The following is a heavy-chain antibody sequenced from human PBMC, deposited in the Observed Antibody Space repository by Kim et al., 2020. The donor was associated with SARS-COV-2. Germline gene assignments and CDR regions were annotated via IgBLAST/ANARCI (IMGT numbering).Heavy chain of an antibody. D-gene: IGHD3-16*02. CDR3: AKDALGDYVWGSYRPIVQFDY. Sequence: GGSLRLSCAASGFTFSSYAMSWVRQAPGKGLEWVSAISGSGGSTYYADSVKGRFTISRDNSKNTLYLQMNSLRAEDTAVYYCAKDALGDYVWGSYRPIVQFDYWGQGTLVTVSS. V-gene: IGHV3-23*01. CDR1: GFTFSSYA. CDR2: ISGSGGST. J-gene: IGHJ4*02.